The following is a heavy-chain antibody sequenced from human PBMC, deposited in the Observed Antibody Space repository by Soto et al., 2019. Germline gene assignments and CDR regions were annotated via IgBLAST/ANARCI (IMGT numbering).Heavy chain of an antibody. J-gene: IGHJ4*02. V-gene: IGHV4-4*02. D-gene: IGHD6-19*01. CDR1: GGSISSSNW. CDR2: IYHSGST. CDR3: ARDTGYSSGWYPIRFFDY. Sequence: SETLSLTCAVSGGSISSSNWWSWVRQPPGKGLEWIGEIYHSGSTNYNPSLKSRVTISVDKSKNQFSLKLSSVTAADTAVYYCARDTGYSSGWYPIRFFDYWGQGTLVTVS.